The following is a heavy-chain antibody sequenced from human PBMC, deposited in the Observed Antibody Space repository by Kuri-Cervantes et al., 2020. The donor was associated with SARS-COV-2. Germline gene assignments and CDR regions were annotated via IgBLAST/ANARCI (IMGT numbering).Heavy chain of an antibody. CDR1: GYTFTGYY. Sequence: ASVKVSCKASGYTFTGYYMHWVRQAPGQGLEWMGWIKPNSGGTNYAQKFQGRVTMTRDTSISTAYMELSRLRSDDTAVYYCAREAPYSSSWWDYWGQGTLVTVSS. D-gene: IGHD6-13*01. V-gene: IGHV1-2*02. J-gene: IGHJ4*02. CDR2: IKPNSGGT. CDR3: AREAPYSSSWWDY.